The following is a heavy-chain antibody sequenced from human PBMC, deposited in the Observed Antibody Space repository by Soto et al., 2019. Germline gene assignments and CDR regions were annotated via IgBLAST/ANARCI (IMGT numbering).Heavy chain of an antibody. Sequence: SETLSLTCAVSGGSIGSADDSWSWIQQPPGKGLEWIGYIYHSGSTTYNPSLKSRLTISLDRSKNQISLKLSSVTAADTAVYYCARVIYDSSGYHTDYWGQGTLVTVSS. CDR2: IYHSGST. J-gene: IGHJ4*02. CDR1: GGSIGSADDS. V-gene: IGHV4-30-2*01. CDR3: ARVIYDSSGYHTDY. D-gene: IGHD3-22*01.